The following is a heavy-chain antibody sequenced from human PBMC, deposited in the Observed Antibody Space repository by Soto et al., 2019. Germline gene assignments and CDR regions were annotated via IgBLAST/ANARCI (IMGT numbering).Heavy chain of an antibody. V-gene: IGHV5-51*01. CDR1: GYDFATYW. Sequence: GESLKISCKGSGYDFATYWIGWVRQMPGKDLEWMGIIYPGDSDTKYSPSFQGQVTISVDKSISTAYLQWSSLKASDTAMYYCARQRYNSGPTDNDMDVWGQGTTVTVSS. D-gene: IGHD6-19*01. CDR2: IYPGDSDT. CDR3: ARQRYNSGPTDNDMDV. J-gene: IGHJ6*02.